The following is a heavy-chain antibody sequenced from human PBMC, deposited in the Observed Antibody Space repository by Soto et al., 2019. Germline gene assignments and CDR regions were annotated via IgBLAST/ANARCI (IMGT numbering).Heavy chain of an antibody. V-gene: IGHV4-39*07. D-gene: IGHD3-9*01. CDR1: GGSISSGGYY. CDR3: ARGEYDILTGRNWFDP. J-gene: IGHJ5*02. Sequence: SETLSLTCTVSGGSISSGGYYWSWIRQPPGKGLEWIGEINHSGSTNYNPSLKSRVTISVDTSKNQFSLKLSSVTAADTAVYYCARGEYDILTGRNWFDPWGQGTLVTVSS. CDR2: INHSGST.